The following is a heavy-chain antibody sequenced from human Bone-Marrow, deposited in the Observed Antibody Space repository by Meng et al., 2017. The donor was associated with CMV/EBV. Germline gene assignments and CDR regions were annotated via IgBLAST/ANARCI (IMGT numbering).Heavy chain of an antibody. J-gene: IGHJ5*02. CDR1: GYTFTGYY. CDR3: ARDLLDCSSTSCQAAFDP. CDR2: INPNSGGT. Sequence: ASVKVSCKASGYTFTGYYMHWVRQAPGQGLEWMGWINPNSGGTNYAQKFQGRVTMTRDTSISTAYMELSRLRSDDTAVYYCARDLLDCSSTSCQAAFDPWGQGTLVTGYS. D-gene: IGHD2-2*01. V-gene: IGHV1-2*02.